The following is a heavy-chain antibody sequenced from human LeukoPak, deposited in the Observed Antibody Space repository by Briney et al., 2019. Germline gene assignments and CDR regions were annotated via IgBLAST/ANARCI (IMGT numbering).Heavy chain of an antibody. CDR2: INHSGST. CDR1: GGSFSCYY. CDR3: ARGRVLLWFGELTAKYYFDY. Sequence: SETLSLTCAVYGGSFSCYYWSWIRQPPGKGLEWIGEINHSGSTNYNPSLKSRVTISVDTSKNQFSLKLSSVTAADTAVYYCARGRVLLWFGELTAKYYFDYWGQGTLVTVSS. D-gene: IGHD3-10*01. J-gene: IGHJ4*02. V-gene: IGHV4-34*01.